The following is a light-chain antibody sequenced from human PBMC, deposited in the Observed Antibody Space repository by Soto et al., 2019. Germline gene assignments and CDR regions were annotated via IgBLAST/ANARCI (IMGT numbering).Light chain of an antibody. CDR2: DAS. Sequence: EIVLTQSPATLSLSPGERATLSCRASQSVSRYSAWYQHKPGQAPRLLIYDASNRATGIPARFRGSGPGTDFTLTISSLEPEDFAVYYCQQRSNWPPTFGQGTKLEIK. CDR3: QQRSNWPPT. J-gene: IGKJ2*01. CDR1: QSVSRY. V-gene: IGKV3-11*01.